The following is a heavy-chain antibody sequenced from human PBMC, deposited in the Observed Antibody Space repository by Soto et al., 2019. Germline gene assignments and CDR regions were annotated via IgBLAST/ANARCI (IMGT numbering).Heavy chain of an antibody. Sequence: GGSLRLSCAASGFTYESYAMSWVRQAPGKGLEWVSGINSGGTVAHYADSVKGRFAISRDNSKNTLSLEMNSLRVDDTGLYYCAISTGGFGGLFVVPSDYWGQGTLVTVSS. D-gene: IGHD3-16*01. CDR3: AISTGGFGGLFVVPSDY. J-gene: IGHJ4*02. CDR1: GFTYESYA. V-gene: IGHV3-23*01. CDR2: INSGGTVA.